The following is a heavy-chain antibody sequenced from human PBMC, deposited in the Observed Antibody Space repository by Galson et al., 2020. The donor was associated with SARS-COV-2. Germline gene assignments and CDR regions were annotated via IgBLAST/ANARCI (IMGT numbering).Heavy chain of an antibody. V-gene: IGHV4-4*07. CDR3: AREPTPRPGYWYFDL. Sequence: SETLSLTCTVSGGSISSYYWSWIRQPAGKGLEWIGRIYTSGSTNYNPSLKSRVTMSVDTPKNQFSLKLSPVTAADTAVYYCAREPTPRPGYWYFDLWGRGTLVTVSS. CDR2: IYTSGST. D-gene: IGHD3-10*01. CDR1: GGSISSYY. J-gene: IGHJ2*01.